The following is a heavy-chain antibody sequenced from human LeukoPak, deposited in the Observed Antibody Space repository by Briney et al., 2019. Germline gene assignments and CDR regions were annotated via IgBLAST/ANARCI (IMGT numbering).Heavy chain of an antibody. CDR3: ASGAIGTQFDY. CDR1: GGSISSYY. CDR2: IYYSGST. J-gene: IGHJ4*02. D-gene: IGHD4/OR15-4a*01. Sequence: SETLSLTCTVSGGSISSYYWSWIRQPAGKGLEWIGYIYYSGSTNYNPSLKSRVTISVDTSKNQFSLKLSSVTAADTAVYYCASGAIGTQFDYWGQGTLVTVSS. V-gene: IGHV4-59*01.